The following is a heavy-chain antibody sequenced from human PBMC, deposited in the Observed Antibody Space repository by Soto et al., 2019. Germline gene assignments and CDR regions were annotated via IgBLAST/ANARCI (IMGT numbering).Heavy chain of an antibody. V-gene: IGHV1-69*06. CDR2: IIPVFGTP. Sequence: QVQLEQSGSEVKKSGSSWKASGRVFEYSFRIPEITWVGKAPGKGLKGREGIIPVFGTPSYAQKFQGRVTISADKSTNTSYLELRSLRSEDTAVYYCARGGALSTSWYWGDGLDSWGQGTQVTVSS. CDR1: EYSFRIPE. D-gene: IGHD6-13*01. J-gene: IGHJ4*02. CDR3: ARGGALSTSWYWGDGLDS.